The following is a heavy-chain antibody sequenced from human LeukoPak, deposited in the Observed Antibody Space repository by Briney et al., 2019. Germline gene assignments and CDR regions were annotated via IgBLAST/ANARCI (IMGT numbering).Heavy chain of an antibody. Sequence: PGGSLRLSCAASGFTFSSYSMNWVRQAPGKGLEWVSSISSSSSYIYYADSVKGRFTISRDNAKNLLYLQMNSLRAEDTAVYYCAREPPRYSYGSYYFDYWGQGTLVTVSS. CDR1: GFTFSSYS. V-gene: IGHV3-21*01. CDR3: AREPPRYSYGSYYFDY. J-gene: IGHJ4*02. CDR2: ISSSSSYI. D-gene: IGHD5-18*01.